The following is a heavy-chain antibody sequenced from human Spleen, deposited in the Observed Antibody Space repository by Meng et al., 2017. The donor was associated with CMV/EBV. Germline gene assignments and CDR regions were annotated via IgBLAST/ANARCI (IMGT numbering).Heavy chain of an antibody. CDR1: GLTFSNAW. CDR3: ARDQAGTPMGWFDS. Sequence: GESLKISCVSSGLTFSNAWMTWVRQAPGKGLEWVANIKQDGSVQHYLDSVKDRFTISRDSAKNSLYLQMNSLRAEDTAVYYCARDQAGTPMGWFDSWGQGTLVTVSS. J-gene: IGHJ5*01. D-gene: IGHD3-10*01. CDR2: IKQDGSVQ. V-gene: IGHV3-7*01.